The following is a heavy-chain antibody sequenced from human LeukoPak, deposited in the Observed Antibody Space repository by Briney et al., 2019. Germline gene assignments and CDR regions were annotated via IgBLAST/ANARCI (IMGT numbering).Heavy chain of an antibody. Sequence: SETLSLTCTVSGGSISSYYWSWIRQPPGKGLEWIGYIYYSGSTNYNPSLESRVTISVDTSKNQFSLKLSSVTAADTAVYYCAREGFGDGYNMAWYFDLWGRGTLVTVSS. V-gene: IGHV4-59*01. CDR3: AREGFGDGYNMAWYFDL. J-gene: IGHJ2*01. CDR1: GGSISSYY. D-gene: IGHD5-24*01. CDR2: IYYSGST.